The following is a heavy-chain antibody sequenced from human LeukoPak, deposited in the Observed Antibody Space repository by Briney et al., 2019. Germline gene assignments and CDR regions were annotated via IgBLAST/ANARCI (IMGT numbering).Heavy chain of an antibody. CDR3: ASEKMVRGKYYFDY. D-gene: IGHD3-10*01. CDR2: INHSGST. J-gene: IGHJ4*02. V-gene: IGHV4-34*01. CDR1: GGSFSGYY. Sequence: SETLSLTCAVNGGSFSGYYWSWIRQPPGKGLEWIGEINHSGSTNYNPSLRSRVTISVDTSKNQFSLKLSSVTAADTAVYYCASEKMVRGKYYFDYWGQGTLVTVSS.